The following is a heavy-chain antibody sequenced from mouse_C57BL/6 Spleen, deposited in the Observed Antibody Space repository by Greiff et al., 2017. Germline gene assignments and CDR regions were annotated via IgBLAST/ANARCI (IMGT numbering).Heavy chain of an antibody. CDR1: GYTFTSYW. V-gene: IGHV1-52*01. D-gene: IGHD1-1*01. CDR2: IDPSDSET. Sequence: QVQLQQPGAELVRPGSSVKLSCKASGYTFTSYWMHWVKQRPIQGLEWIGNIDPSDSETHYNQKFKDKATLTVDTSSSTAYMQLSSLTSEDSSVYYCARDGSSPFDYWGQGTTLTVSS. J-gene: IGHJ2*01. CDR3: ARDGSSPFDY.